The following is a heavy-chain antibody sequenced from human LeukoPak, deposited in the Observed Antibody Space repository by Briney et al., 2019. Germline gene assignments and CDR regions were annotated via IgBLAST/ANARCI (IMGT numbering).Heavy chain of an antibody. Sequence: ASVKVSCKASGYTFTIYWVRQAPGQAPEWMGWINPNGGGTSYARNFQGRVTMTRDTSITTAYMELSSLTFDDTAVYYCARDLRKQLILGWLDPWGQGTLVSVS. V-gene: IGHV1-2*02. D-gene: IGHD3/OR15-3a*01. J-gene: IGHJ5*02. CDR2: INPNGGGT. CDR1: GYTFTIY. CDR3: ARDLRKQLILGWLDP.